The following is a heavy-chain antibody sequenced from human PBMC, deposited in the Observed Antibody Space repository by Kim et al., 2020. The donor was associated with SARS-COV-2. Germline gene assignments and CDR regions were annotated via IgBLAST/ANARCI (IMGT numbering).Heavy chain of an antibody. J-gene: IGHJ4*02. CDR3: ARERGNSYGFDY. Sequence: ANYAQNCQGRVTMTADESTTTVFLELDSLRSDDPAVYYCARERGNSYGFDYWGQGTLVTVSS. CDR2: A. D-gene: IGHD1-26*01. V-gene: IGHV1-69*01.